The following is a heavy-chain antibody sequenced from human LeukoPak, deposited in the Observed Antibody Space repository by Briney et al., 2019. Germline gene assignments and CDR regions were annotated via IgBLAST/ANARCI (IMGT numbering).Heavy chain of an antibody. CDR3: ARGEMLDYRIDY. Sequence: GSSVKVSCKASGGTFSSYTISWVRQAPGQGLEWMGRIIPILGIANYAQKFQGRVTITADKSTSTAYMELSSLRSEDTAVYYCARGEMLDYRIDYWGQGTLVTVSS. J-gene: IGHJ4*02. CDR2: IIPILGIA. V-gene: IGHV1-69*02. D-gene: IGHD4-11*01. CDR1: GGTFSSYT.